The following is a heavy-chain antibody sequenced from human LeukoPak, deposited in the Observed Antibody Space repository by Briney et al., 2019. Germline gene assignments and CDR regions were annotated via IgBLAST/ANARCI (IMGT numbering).Heavy chain of an antibody. D-gene: IGHD3-22*01. CDR2: TNPNSGGT. CDR1: GYTFTGYY. V-gene: IGHV1-2*02. Sequence: ASVKVSCKASGYTFTGYYMHWVRQAPGQGLEWMGWTNPNSGGTNYAQKFQGRVTMTRDTSISTAYMELSRLRSDDTAVYYCARDGAFTYYYDSSGYRRDPLTDYWGQGTLVTVSS. CDR3: ARDGAFTYYYDSSGYRRDPLTDY. J-gene: IGHJ4*02.